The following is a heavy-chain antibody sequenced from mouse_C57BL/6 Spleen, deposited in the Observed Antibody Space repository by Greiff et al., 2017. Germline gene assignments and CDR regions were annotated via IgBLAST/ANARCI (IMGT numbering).Heavy chain of an antibody. V-gene: IGHV1-82*01. J-gene: IGHJ3*01. CDR3: ARSEGSPFAY. Sequence: QVQLQQSGPELVKPGASVKISCKASGYAFSSSWMNWVKQRPGKGLEWIGRIYPGDGATNYNGKFKGKATLTADTSSSTAYMQLSSLTSEDAAVYFCARSEGSPFAYWGQETLVTVSA. CDR1: GYAFSSSW. D-gene: IGHD1-1*02. CDR2: IYPGDGAT.